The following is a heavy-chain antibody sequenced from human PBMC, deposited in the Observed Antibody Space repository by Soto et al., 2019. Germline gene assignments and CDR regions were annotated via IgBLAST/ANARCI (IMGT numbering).Heavy chain of an antibody. D-gene: IGHD3-10*01. CDR3: EREWSSSFDY. CDR1: GFTFSSYS. V-gene: IGHV3-48*01. CDR2: ISSSSSTI. J-gene: IGHJ4*02. Sequence: EVQLVESGGGLVQPGGSLRLSCAASGFTFSSYSMNWVRQAPGKGLEWVSYISSSSSTIYYADSVKGRFTISRDNAKNSLYLQMNSLRAEDTAVYYCEREWSSSFDYWGQGTLVTVSS.